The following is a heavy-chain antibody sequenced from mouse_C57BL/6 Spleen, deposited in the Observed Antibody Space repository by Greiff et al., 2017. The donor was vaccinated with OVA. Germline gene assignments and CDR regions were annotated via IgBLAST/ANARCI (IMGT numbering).Heavy chain of an antibody. V-gene: IGHV1-54*01. CDR2: INPGSGGT. J-gene: IGHJ2*01. D-gene: IGHD3-2*02. CDR3: AREGQLRPYYFDY. Sequence: QVQLKQSGAELVRPGTSVKVSCKASGYAFTNYLIEWVKQRPGQGLEWIGVINPGSGGTNYNEKFKGKATLTADKSSSTAYMQLSSLTSEDSAVYFCAREGQLRPYYFDYWGQGTTLTVSS. CDR1: GYAFTNYL.